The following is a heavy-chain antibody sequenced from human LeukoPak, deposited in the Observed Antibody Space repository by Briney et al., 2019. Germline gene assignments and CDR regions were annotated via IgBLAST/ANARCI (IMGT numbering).Heavy chain of an antibody. CDR1: GSSISSYY. CDR2: IFYSGTT. J-gene: IGHJ4*02. Sequence: SETLSLTCSVSGSSISSYYGSWIRRPPGKGLECITYIFYSGTTNYNPSLQSRVTISVDTYKNQFSLKLNSVTAADTAVYYCARVHYDILTFDLWGQGTLVTVPS. CDR3: ARVHYDILTFDL. D-gene: IGHD3-9*01. V-gene: IGHV4-59*13.